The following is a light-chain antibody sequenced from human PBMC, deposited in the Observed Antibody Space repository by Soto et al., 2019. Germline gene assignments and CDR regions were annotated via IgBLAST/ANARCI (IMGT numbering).Light chain of an antibody. V-gene: IGKV1-5*01. CDR1: QRISNY. J-gene: IGKJ3*01. CDR3: QQYNSFPLT. Sequence: DIQMTQSPSTLSASVGDRVTITCRASQRISNYLAWYQQKPGKAPRLLIYDAFTLERVVPSSFRGSGSETEFTLTISSLQPGDISTYYCQQYNSFPLTFGPGTKVDIK. CDR2: DAF.